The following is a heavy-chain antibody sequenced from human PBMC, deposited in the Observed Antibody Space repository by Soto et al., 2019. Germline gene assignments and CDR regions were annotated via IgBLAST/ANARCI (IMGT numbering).Heavy chain of an antibody. J-gene: IGHJ5*02. CDR1: GYTFTRYD. V-gene: IGHV1-8*01. CDR3: VKDRHPDRHYDFWSGRTINSNRFDP. D-gene: IGHD3-3*01. Sequence: RASVKVSCKASGYTFTRYDINWVRQATGHGLEWMGWMNPNSGNTGYAQKFQGRVTMTRNTSISTAYMELSSLRSEDTDVYYCVKDRHPDRHYDFWSGRTINSNRFDPWGQGTLVTVSS. CDR2: MNPNSGNT.